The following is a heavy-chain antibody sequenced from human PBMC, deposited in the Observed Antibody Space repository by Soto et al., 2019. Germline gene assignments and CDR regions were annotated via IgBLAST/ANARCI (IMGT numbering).Heavy chain of an antibody. CDR3: VGDRGSGSYYNVHYFDY. J-gene: IGHJ4*02. CDR2: INAGNGNT. CDR1: GYTSTSYA. V-gene: IGHV1-3*01. Sequence: ASVKVSCKASGYTSTSYAMHWVRQAPGQRLEWMGWINAGNGNTKYSQKFQGRVTITRDTSASTAYMELSSLRSEDTAVYYCVGDRGSGSYYNVHYFDYWGQGTLVTVSS. D-gene: IGHD3-10*01.